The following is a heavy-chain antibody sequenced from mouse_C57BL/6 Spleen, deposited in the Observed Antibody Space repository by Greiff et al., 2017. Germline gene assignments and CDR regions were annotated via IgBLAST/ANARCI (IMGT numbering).Heavy chain of an antibody. CDR2: ISSGGSYS. CDR3: ARLDYDYGSSYIYYFDY. V-gene: IGHV5-6*01. Sequence: EVHLVESGGDLVKPGGSLKLSCAASGFTFSSYGMSWVRQTPDKRLEWVATISSGGSYSYYPDSVKGRFTISRDNAKNTLYLQMSSLKSEDTAMYYCARLDYDYGSSYIYYFDYWGQGTTLTVSS. J-gene: IGHJ2*01. CDR1: GFTFSSYG. D-gene: IGHD1-1*01.